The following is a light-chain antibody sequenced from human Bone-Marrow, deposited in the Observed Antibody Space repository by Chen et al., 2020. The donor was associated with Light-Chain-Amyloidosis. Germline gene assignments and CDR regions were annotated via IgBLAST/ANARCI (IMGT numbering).Light chain of an antibody. CDR3: SSFTSSSSYV. J-gene: IGLJ1*01. CDR1: SGDVGTYNY. V-gene: IGLV2-14*01. CDR2: AVS. Sequence: QSALTQPASVSGSPGQSITISCTGTSGDVGTYNYVSWSQQHPGKAPKVMIYAVSNRPSGVSNLFSGSKSGTTASLTISGLQAEDEADYYCSSFTSSSSYVFGPGTKVTVL.